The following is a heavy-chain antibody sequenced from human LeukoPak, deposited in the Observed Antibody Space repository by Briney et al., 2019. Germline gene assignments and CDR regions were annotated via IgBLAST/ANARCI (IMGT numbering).Heavy chain of an antibody. J-gene: IGHJ4*02. CDR2: IKHDGSEK. CDR1: EFTFSRHW. D-gene: IGHD3-9*01. V-gene: IGHV3-7*03. Sequence: SGGSLRLSCAASEFTFSRHWMSWVRQAPGKGLEWVANIKHDGSEKYYVYSVKGRFTISRDNAKNSLYLQTNSLRAEDTAVYYCAKDGRLRYFDWLLYEGVYFDYWGQGTLVTVSS. CDR3: AKDGRLRYFDWLLYEGVYFDY.